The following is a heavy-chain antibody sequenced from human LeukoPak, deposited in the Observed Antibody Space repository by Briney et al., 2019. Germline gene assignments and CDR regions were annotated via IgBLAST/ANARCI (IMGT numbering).Heavy chain of an antibody. CDR1: GASISSYY. V-gene: IGHV4-59*01. Sequence: SETLSLTCTVSGASISSYYWSWIRQPPGKGLEWIGYISYIGSTNYNPSLKSRVTISVDTSKNQFSLKLSSVTAADTAVYYCARGSTSPYGYVFDYWGQGTLVTVSS. J-gene: IGHJ4*02. CDR3: ARGSTSPYGYVFDY. D-gene: IGHD5-18*01. CDR2: ISYIGST.